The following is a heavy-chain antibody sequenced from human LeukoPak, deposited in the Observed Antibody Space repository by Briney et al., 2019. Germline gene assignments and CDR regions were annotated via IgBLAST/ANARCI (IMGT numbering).Heavy chain of an antibody. Sequence: GGSLRLSCAASGFTFDDYGMSWVRQAPGKGLEWVSGINWSGGSTGYADSVKGRFTISRDNAKNSLYLQMNSLRAEDTAVYYCARSGFNVVSTRSGYGYYYMDVWGKGTTVTVSS. V-gene: IGHV3-20*04. D-gene: IGHD3-3*01. CDR2: INWSGGST. CDR3: ARSGFNVVSTRSGYGYYYMDV. J-gene: IGHJ6*03. CDR1: GFTFDDYG.